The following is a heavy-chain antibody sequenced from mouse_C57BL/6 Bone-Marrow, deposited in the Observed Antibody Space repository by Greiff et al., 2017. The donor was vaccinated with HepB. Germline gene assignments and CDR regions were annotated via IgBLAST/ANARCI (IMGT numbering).Heavy chain of an antibody. J-gene: IGHJ3*01. Sequence: VQLQQSGAELVRPGASVKLSCTASGFNIKDDYMHWVKQRPEQGLEWIGWIDPENGDTEYASKFQGKATITADTSSNTAYLQLSSLTCEDTAVYYCTTGVAWCAYWGQGTLVTVSA. CDR3: TTGVAWCAY. CDR2: IDPENGDT. CDR1: GFNIKDDY. V-gene: IGHV14-4*01.